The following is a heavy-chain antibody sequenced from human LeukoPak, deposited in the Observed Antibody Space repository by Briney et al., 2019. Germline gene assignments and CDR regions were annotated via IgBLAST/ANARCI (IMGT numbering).Heavy chain of an antibody. D-gene: IGHD5-18*01. Sequence: SEPLSLTCAVYGGSFRGYYWSWIRQPPGKGLEGIGEINHSGSTNYNPSLKSRVTISVDTSKNQFSLKLSSATAADTAVYYCARRRYSYGVGNWFDSWGQGTLVTVSS. CDR1: GGSFRGYY. CDR2: INHSGST. J-gene: IGHJ5*01. CDR3: ARRRYSYGVGNWFDS. V-gene: IGHV4-34*01.